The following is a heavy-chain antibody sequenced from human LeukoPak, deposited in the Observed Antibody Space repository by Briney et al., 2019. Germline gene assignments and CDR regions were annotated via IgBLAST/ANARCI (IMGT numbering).Heavy chain of an antibody. CDR1: GLSLGNYW. CDR3: ARDAFGDFSY. Sequence: GGSLTLSCVVSGLSLGNYWMDWVRQAPGKGLEWVANIRKDGGDIHYVDSVQGRFPISRDNAKNSVYLQMHRLRAEDTAVYYCARDAFGDFSYWGQGILVTVSS. V-gene: IGHV3-7*01. CDR2: IRKDGGDI. D-gene: IGHD3-10*01. J-gene: IGHJ4*02.